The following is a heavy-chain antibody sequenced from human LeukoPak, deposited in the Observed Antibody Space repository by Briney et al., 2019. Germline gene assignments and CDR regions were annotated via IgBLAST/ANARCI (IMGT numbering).Heavy chain of an antibody. Sequence: PGGSLRLSCAASGFTFSYYGIHWVGQAPGKGLELVAFIRNDGSDKYYADSVRGRFTISRDNSKNTVYLQMNSLRAEDTAVYYCAKEQDLVGTTYYFGHWGQGTLVTVSS. CDR1: GFTFSYYG. CDR2: IRNDGSDK. CDR3: AKEQDLVGTTYYFGH. V-gene: IGHV3-30*02. D-gene: IGHD1-26*01. J-gene: IGHJ4*02.